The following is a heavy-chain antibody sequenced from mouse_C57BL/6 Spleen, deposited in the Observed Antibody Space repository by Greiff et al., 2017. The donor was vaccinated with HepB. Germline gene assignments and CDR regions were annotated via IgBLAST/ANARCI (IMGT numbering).Heavy chain of an antibody. J-gene: IGHJ3*01. D-gene: IGHD2-4*01. CDR1: GFTFSSYG. CDR2: ISSGGSYT. Sequence: EVKLVESGGDLVKPGGSLKLSCAASGFTFSSYGMSWVRQTPDKRLEWVATISSGGSYTYYPDRVKGRFTISRDTAKNTLYLQMSSLKSEDTAMYYCARGDDYDGVFAYWGQGTLVTVSA. V-gene: IGHV5-6*01. CDR3: ARGDDYDGVFAY.